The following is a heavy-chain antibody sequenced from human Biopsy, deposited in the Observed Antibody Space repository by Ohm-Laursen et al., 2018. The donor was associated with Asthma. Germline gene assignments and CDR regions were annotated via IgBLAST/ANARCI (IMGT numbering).Heavy chain of an antibody. V-gene: IGHV3-7*01. Sequence: GSLRLSCTASGFTFGDYWMSWVRQVPGKGLEWVANIKHDGTEKNHVDSLKGRFTISRDNAKNSLYLQMNSLRAEDKAVYYCARTFHFWSPYHAEHYQLWGQGTLVTVPS. CDR2: IKHDGTEK. CDR3: ARTFHFWSPYHAEHYQL. J-gene: IGHJ1*01. CDR1: GFTFGDYW. D-gene: IGHD3-3*02.